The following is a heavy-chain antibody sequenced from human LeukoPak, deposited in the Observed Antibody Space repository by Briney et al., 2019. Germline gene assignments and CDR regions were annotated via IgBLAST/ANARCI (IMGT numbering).Heavy chain of an antibody. CDR2: ITSSGSRM. CDR1: GFTACSNY. CDR3: ARDRAGSVWYTLDY. Sequence: GGALRLSCAASGFTACSNYMSWVCEAPGEGLGWGSYITSSGSRMYYADSVKGRFTISRDNGKNSLYLHMNSLRAEDTGVYYCARDRAGSVWYTLDYWGQGTLVTVSS. D-gene: IGHD6-19*01. V-gene: IGHV3-11*04. J-gene: IGHJ4*02.